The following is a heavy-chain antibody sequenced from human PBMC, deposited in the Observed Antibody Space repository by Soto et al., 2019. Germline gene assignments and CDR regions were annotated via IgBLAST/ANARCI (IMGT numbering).Heavy chain of an antibody. Sequence: SETLSLTCTVAGLSINGFSYYWGWIRQPPGKELEWIGSIYYSGSTNYNPSLKSRVTISVDTSKNQFSLKLSSVTAADTAVYYCAREIAAAADYYYYGMDVWGQGTTVT. CDR2: IYYSGST. CDR3: AREIAAAADYYYYGMDV. V-gene: IGHV4-39*07. CDR1: GLSINGFSYY. D-gene: IGHD6-13*01. J-gene: IGHJ6*02.